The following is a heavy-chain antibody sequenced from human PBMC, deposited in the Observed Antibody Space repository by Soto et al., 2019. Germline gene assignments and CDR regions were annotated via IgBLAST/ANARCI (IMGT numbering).Heavy chain of an antibody. CDR2: TRNKANSHTT. V-gene: IGHV3-72*01. CDR3: ARATTVTDY. CDR1: GFTFSDHY. J-gene: IGHJ4*02. D-gene: IGHD4-17*01. Sequence: LRLSCAASGFTFSDHYMDWVRQAPGKGLEWVGRTRNKANSHTTEYAASVKGRFTISRDDSKNSLYLQMNSLKIEDTAVYYCARATTVTDYWGQGTLVTVSS.